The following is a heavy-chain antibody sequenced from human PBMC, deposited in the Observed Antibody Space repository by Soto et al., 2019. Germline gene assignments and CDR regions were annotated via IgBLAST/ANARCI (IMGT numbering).Heavy chain of an antibody. D-gene: IGHD2-8*01. CDR2: IRGSGGST. V-gene: IGHV3-23*01. Sequence: EVQLLESGGGLVQPGGSLRLSCAASGFTFSSYAMSWVRQAPGKGLEWVSAIRGSGGSTYYADSVKGRFTISRDNSKNTLYLQMNSLRAEDTAVYYCASYPGVEGQNWFDPWGQGTLVTVSS. CDR3: ASYPGVEGQNWFDP. J-gene: IGHJ5*02. CDR1: GFTFSSYA.